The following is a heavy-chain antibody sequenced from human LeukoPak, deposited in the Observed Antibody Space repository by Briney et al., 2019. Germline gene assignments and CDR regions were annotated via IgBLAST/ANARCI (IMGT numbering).Heavy chain of an antibody. D-gene: IGHD1-14*01. CDR1: GGTFSSYA. CDR2: IIPIFGTA. CDR3: TKTEALRMPNWFDP. Sequence: ASVKVSCKASGGTFSSYAISWVRQAPGQGLEWMGGIIPIFGTANYAQKFQGRVTITADESTSTAYMELNSLKTEDTAIYYCTKTEALRMPNWFDPWGQGTLVTVSS. V-gene: IGHV1-69*01. J-gene: IGHJ5*02.